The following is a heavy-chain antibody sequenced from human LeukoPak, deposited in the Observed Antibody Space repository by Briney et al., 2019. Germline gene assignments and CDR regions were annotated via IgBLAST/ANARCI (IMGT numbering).Heavy chain of an antibody. V-gene: IGHV3-48*03. Sequence: GGSLRLSCATSGFTFSTYEMDWVRQAPGKGLEWVSYISSSGSIYYTDSVKGRFTISRDNAKNSLYLQMNSLRAEDTAIYYCAREGYGGTSDVFDIWGQGTMVTVSS. D-gene: IGHD4-23*01. CDR2: ISSSGSI. CDR3: AREGYGGTSDVFDI. J-gene: IGHJ3*02. CDR1: GFTFSTYE.